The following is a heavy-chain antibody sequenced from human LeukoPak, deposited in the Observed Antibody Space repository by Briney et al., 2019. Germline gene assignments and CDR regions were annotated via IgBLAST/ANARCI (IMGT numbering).Heavy chain of an antibody. D-gene: IGHD5-18*01. CDR2: ISGSGVST. V-gene: IGHV3-23*01. CDR3: AKEYGYTYGEFDY. Sequence: GGSLRLSCEASGFTFTSYAMSWVRQAPGKGLEWVSAISGSGVSTYYADSVKGRFTISRDNSKNTLYLQMNSLRAEDTAVYYCAKEYGYTYGEFDYWGQGTLVTVSS. CDR1: GFTFTSYA. J-gene: IGHJ4*02.